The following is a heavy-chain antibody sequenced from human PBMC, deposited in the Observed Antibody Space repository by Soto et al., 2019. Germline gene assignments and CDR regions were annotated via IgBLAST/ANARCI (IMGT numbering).Heavy chain of an antibody. D-gene: IGHD6-6*01. J-gene: IGHJ4*02. V-gene: IGHV1-18*01. CDR2: ISAYNGNT. CDR1: GYTFTSYC. CDR3: ASIAARSNDFDY. Sequence: ASVKVSCKASGYTFTSYCISWVLQAPGQGLEWMGWISAYNGNTNYAQKLQGRVTMTTDTSTSTAYMELRSLRSDDTAVYYCASIAARSNDFDYWGQGTLVTVS.